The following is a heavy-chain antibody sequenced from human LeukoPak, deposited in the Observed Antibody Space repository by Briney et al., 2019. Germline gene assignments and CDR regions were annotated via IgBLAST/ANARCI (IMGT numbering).Heavy chain of an antibody. CDR3: ARAGSHWHYVY. D-gene: IGHD3-10*01. Sequence: GGSLRLSCAASGFIFSGFSMSWVRQSPTKGLEWVANIKQDGSERYYVDSVKGRFIISRDNAKNSLSLQMNNLRVEDTAVYYCARAGSHWHYVYWGQGTVVTVSS. CDR1: GFIFSGFS. J-gene: IGHJ4*02. V-gene: IGHV3-7*01. CDR2: IKQDGSER.